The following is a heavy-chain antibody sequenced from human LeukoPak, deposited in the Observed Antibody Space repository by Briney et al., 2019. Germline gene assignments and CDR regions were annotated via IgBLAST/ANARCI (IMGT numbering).Heavy chain of an antibody. Sequence: GGSLRLSCAASGFTFSSYEMNWVRQAPGKGLEWVSYISSSGSTIYYADSVKGRFTISRDNAKNSLYLQMNSLRAEDTAVYYCARVSVRGVLPPYFDYWGQGTLVTVSS. V-gene: IGHV3-48*03. CDR3: ARVSVRGVLPPYFDY. CDR1: GFTFSSYE. CDR2: ISSSGSTI. J-gene: IGHJ4*02. D-gene: IGHD3-10*01.